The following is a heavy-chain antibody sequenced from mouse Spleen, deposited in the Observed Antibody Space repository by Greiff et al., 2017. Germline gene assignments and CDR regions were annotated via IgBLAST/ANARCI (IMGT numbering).Heavy chain of an antibody. V-gene: IGHV1-7*01. J-gene: IGHJ4*01. CDR3: ARTGTVVATMDY. D-gene: IGHD1-1*01. CDR1: GYTFTGYW. Sequence: VQLQQSGAELMKPGASVKLSCKATGYTFTGYWIEWVKQRPGQGLEWIGYINPSSGYTKYNQKFKDKATLTADKSSSTAYMQLSSLTYEDSAVYYCARTGTVVATMDYWGQGTSVTVSS. CDR2: INPSSGYT.